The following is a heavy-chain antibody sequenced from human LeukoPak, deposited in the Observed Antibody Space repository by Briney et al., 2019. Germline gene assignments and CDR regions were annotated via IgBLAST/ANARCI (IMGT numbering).Heavy chain of an antibody. CDR1: GFTFSDSW. CDR2: INSDGSTI. D-gene: IGHD3-16*01. J-gene: IGHJ5*02. Sequence: GGSLRLSCAASGFTFSDSWMHWVRQVPGKGLVWVSRINSDGSTINYADSVKGRFTISRDNARNTLYLQMNNLRVEDTALYHCARAAGGPENWFEPWGQGTLVTVSS. CDR3: ARAAGGPENWFEP. V-gene: IGHV3-74*01.